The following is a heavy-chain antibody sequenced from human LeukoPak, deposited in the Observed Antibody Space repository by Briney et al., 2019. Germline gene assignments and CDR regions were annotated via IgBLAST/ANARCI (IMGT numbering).Heavy chain of an antibody. J-gene: IGHJ6*04. Sequence: GGSLRLSCAASGFTFSSYGMNWVRQAPGKGLEWVSYISSSGSTIYYADSVKGRFTISRDNAKNSLYLQMNSLRAEDTAVYYCARARPRDIVVVTAAKDHYYGMDVWGKGTTVTVSS. CDR3: ARARPRDIVVVTAAKDHYYGMDV. D-gene: IGHD2-2*01. CDR1: GFTFSSYG. CDR2: ISSSGSTI. V-gene: IGHV3-48*03.